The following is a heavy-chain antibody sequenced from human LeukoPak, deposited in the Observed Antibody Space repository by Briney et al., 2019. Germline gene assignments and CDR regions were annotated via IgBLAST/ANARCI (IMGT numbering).Heavy chain of an antibody. V-gene: IGHV4-34*01. CDR2: INHSGST. D-gene: IGHD6-13*01. CDR1: GGSFSGYY. CDR3: ASLPGAAAGTGRFFYYFDY. Sequence: SETLSLTCAVYGGSFSGYYWSWIRQPPGKGLEWIGEINHSGSTNYNPSLKSRVTISVDTSKNQFSLKLSSVTAADTAVYYCASLPGAAAGTGRFFYYFDYWGQGTLVTVSS. J-gene: IGHJ4*02.